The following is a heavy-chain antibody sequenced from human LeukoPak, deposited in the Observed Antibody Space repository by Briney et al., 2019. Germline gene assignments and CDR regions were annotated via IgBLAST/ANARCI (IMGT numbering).Heavy chain of an antibody. V-gene: IGHV3-66*01. D-gene: IGHD2-21*02. CDR2: IYSGGTT. CDR3: GRIDRVTGRDY. J-gene: IGHJ4*02. Sequence: PGGSLRLSCTVSGFTVNNNYMRWVRQAPGKGLEWVSHIYSGGTTSCADSVKGRFTISRDHSMNTVYLQMNSLRAEDTAVYYCGRIDRVTGRDYRGQGTLVTVSS. CDR1: GFTVNNNY.